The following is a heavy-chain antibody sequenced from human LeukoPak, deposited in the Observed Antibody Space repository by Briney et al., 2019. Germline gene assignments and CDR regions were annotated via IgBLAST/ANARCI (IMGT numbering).Heavy chain of an antibody. Sequence: SETLSLTCTVSGGSISSSSYYWSWIRQPTGKGLEWIGYIYYSGSTNYNPSLKSRVTISVDTSKNQFSLKLSSVTAADTAVYYCAREGYCSGGSCYLGYWGQGTLVAVSS. J-gene: IGHJ4*02. CDR3: AREGYCSGGSCYLGY. CDR2: IYYSGST. V-gene: IGHV4-61*01. D-gene: IGHD2-15*01. CDR1: GGSISSSSYY.